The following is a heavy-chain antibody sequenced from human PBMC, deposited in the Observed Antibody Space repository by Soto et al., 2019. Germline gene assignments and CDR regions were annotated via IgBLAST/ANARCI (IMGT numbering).Heavy chain of an antibody. V-gene: IGHV5-10-1*03. CDR3: ARLQTAAPGAALDY. Sequence: EVLLVQSGAEVKKPGESLRISCKASGYSFTRYWISWVRQMLGKGLEWLGRIDPSDSYTNYSPSFQGHVTISADKSLSTAYLQWSSLEASDTAIYYCARLQTAAPGAALDYWGQGALVTVSA. CDR2: IDPSDSYT. D-gene: IGHD6-13*01. CDR1: GYSFTRYW. J-gene: IGHJ4*02.